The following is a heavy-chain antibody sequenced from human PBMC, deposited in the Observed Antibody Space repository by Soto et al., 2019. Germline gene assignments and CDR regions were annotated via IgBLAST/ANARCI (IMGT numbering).Heavy chain of an antibody. CDR1: GYAFATYG. CDR2: ISSSDGNT. D-gene: IGHD3-3*02. CDR3: AREPRTILGVATDLGV. V-gene: IGHV1-18*01. Sequence: GASVKVSCKASGYAFATYGITWVRQAPGQGLEWLGWISSSDGNTNYAQKLQGRVTMTADTSTSTAYMELRSLTSDATAVYYCAREPRTILGVATDLGVWGQGTTGPFSS. J-gene: IGHJ6*02.